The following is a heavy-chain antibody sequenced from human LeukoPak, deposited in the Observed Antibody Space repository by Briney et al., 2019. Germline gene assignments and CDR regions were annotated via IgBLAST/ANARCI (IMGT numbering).Heavy chain of an antibody. CDR3: APGDEGFDY. J-gene: IGHJ4*02. CDR1: GFTFDDYA. D-gene: IGHD2-21*01. CDR2: ISGSGGST. V-gene: IGHV3-23*01. Sequence: SGGSLRLSCAASGFTFDDYAMHWVRQAPGKGLEWVSAISGSGGSTYYADSVKGRFTISRDNSKNTLYLQMNSLRAEDTAVYYCAPGDEGFDYWGQGTLVTVSS.